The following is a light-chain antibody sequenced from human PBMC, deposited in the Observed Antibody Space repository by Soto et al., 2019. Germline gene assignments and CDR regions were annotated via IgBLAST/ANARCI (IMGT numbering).Light chain of an antibody. CDR2: GAS. CDR3: QQYNNWPLT. J-gene: IGKJ4*01. V-gene: IGKV3-15*01. Sequence: EVVMTQSPATLSVSPGERATLSCRASQSVTSRLAWYQQKPGQAPRLLIYGASARATGIPARFSGSGSGTEFTLTINSRQSEDFAVYYCQQYNNWPLTFGGGTKVDIK. CDR1: QSVTSR.